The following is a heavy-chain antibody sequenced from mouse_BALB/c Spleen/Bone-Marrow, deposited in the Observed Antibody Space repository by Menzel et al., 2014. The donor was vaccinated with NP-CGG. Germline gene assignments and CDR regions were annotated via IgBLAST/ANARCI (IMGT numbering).Heavy chain of an antibody. D-gene: IGHD2-2*01. J-gene: IGHJ4*01. CDR1: GYTFTDYN. CDR2: IYPYNGGT. CDR3: AREGGYYDAMDY. V-gene: IGHV1S29*02. Sequence: EVKLQESGPELVKPGASVKISCKASGYTFTDYNMQWVKQSHGKSLEWIGYIYPYNGGTRDNQRFRSKATLTVDSSSSTAYMELRSLTSEDSAVYYWAREGGYYDAMDYWGQGTSVTVSS.